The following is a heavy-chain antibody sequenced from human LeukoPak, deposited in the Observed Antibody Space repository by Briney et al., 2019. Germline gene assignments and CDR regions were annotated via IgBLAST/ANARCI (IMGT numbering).Heavy chain of an antibody. CDR1: GGSFSGYY. CDR2: INHSGST. Sequence: SETLSLTCAVYGGSFSGYYWSWIRQPPGKGLEWIGEINHSGSTNYNPSLKSRVTISVDTSKNQFSLKLSSVTAAGTAVYYCARGLSDDFWTYYYYYYMDVWGKGTTVTVSS. CDR3: ARGLSDDFWTYYYYYYMDV. D-gene: IGHD3-3*01. V-gene: IGHV4-34*01. J-gene: IGHJ6*03.